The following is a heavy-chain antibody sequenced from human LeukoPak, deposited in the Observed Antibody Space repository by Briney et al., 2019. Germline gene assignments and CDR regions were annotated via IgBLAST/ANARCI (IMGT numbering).Heavy chain of an antibody. D-gene: IGHD6-6*01. CDR2: ISYDGSNK. V-gene: IGHV3-30*18. J-gene: IGHJ6*02. CDR3: AKDRASSRSPYYYYGMDV. Sequence: GGSLRLSCAASGFTFSSYGMHWVRQAPGKGLEWVAVISYDGSNKYYADSVKGRFTISRDNSKNTLYPQMNSLRAEDTAVYYCAKDRASSRSPYYYYGMDVWGQGTTVTVSS. CDR1: GFTFSSYG.